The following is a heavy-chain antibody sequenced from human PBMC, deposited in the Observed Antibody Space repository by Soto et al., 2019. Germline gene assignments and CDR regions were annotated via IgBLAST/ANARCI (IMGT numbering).Heavy chain of an antibody. J-gene: IGHJ4*02. V-gene: IGHV4-61*01. CDR1: GGSVSSGSYY. Sequence: PSETLSLTCTVSGGSVSSGSYYWSWIRQPPGKGLEWIGYIYYSGSTNYNPSLKSRVTISVDTSKNQFSLKLSSVTAADTAVYYCARDPLNYSGAELGYWGQGTLVTVSS. CDR2: IYYSGST. D-gene: IGHD1-26*01. CDR3: ARDPLNYSGAELGY.